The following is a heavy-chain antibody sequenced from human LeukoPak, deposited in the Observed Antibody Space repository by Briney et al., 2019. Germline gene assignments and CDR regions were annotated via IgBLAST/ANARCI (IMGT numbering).Heavy chain of an antibody. CDR1: GYTLSSYA. D-gene: IGHD3-9*01. V-gene: IGHV1-69*06. CDR3: ARGADWQVLEYYYYYMDV. Sequence: SVKVSCKASGYTLSSYAISWVRQAPGQGLEWMGGIIPMFGTASYAQKFQGRVTITADISTRIGYMELSSLISEDTAVYYCARGADWQVLEYYYYYMDVWGKGTTVTVSS. J-gene: IGHJ6*03. CDR2: IIPMFGTA.